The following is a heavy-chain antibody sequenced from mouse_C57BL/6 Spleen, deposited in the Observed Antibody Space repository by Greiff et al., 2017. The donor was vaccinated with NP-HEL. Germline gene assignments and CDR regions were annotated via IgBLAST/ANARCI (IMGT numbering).Heavy chain of an antibody. D-gene: IGHD2-4*01. CDR3: TTWGLRRGAWFAY. CDR2: IDPEDGDT. J-gene: IGHJ3*01. CDR1: GFNIKDYY. V-gene: IGHV14-1*01. Sequence: VQLKESGAELVRPGASVKLSCTASGFNIKDYYMHWVKQRPEQGLEWIGRIDPEDGDTEYAPKFQGKATMTADTSSNTAYLQLSSLTSEDTAVYYCTTWGLRRGAWFAYWGQGTLVTVSA.